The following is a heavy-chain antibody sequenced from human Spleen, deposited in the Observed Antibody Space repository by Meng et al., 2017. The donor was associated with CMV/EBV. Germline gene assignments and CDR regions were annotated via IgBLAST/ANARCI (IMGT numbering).Heavy chain of an antibody. D-gene: IGHD3-9*01. CDR1: FSISNYA. CDR2: ISDDGRKK. V-gene: IGHV3-30*04. J-gene: IGHJ5*02. Sequence: FSISNYAFHWVRQAPGKGLEWVAVISDDGRKKHYTDSVKGRFTLSRDNSKKSIYLDMNALTTEDTALYYCARGSILRYSDWLSAFDPWGQGVLVTVSS. CDR3: ARGSILRYSDWLSAFDP.